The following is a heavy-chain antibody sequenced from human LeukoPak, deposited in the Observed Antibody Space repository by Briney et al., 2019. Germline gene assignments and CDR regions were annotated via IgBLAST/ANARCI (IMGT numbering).Heavy chain of an antibody. J-gene: IGHJ5*02. CDR3: ATQQLVLKWFDP. Sequence: ASVKVSCKVSGYTLTELSMHWVRQAPGKGLEWMGGFDPEDGETIYAQKFQGRVTMTEDTSTDTAYMELSSLRSEDTAVYYCATQQLVLKWFDPWGQGTLVTVSS. CDR2: FDPEDGET. V-gene: IGHV1-24*01. CDR1: GYTLTELS. D-gene: IGHD6-13*01.